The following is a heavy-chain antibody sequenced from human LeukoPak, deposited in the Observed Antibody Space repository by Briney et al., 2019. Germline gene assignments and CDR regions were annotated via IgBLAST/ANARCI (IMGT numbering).Heavy chain of an antibody. V-gene: IGHV4-34*01. CDR3: ARAGYYDFWSGLNWFDP. Sequence: SETLSLTCAVYGGSFSGYCWSWIRQPPGKGLEWIGEINHSGSTNYNPSLKSRVTISVDTSKNQFSLKLSSVTAADTAVYYCARAGYYDFWSGLNWFDPWGRGTLVTVSS. J-gene: IGHJ5*02. D-gene: IGHD3-3*01. CDR2: INHSGST. CDR1: GGSFSGYC.